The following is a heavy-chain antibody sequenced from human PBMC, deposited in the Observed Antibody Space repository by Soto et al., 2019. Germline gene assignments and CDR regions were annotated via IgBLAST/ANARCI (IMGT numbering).Heavy chain of an antibody. J-gene: IGHJ4*02. D-gene: IGHD2-8*02. CDR2: IGPDGSST. CDR3: ARANHWSYDY. V-gene: IGHV3-74*01. CDR1: GFTFSSHS. Sequence: WGSLGLSWVSSGFTFSSHSMDWVRQAPGKGLVWVSHIGPDGSSTRDADSVQGRFTISRDNARKTLYLQMNSLRDEDTSVYYCARANHWSYDYWGQGILVTVSS.